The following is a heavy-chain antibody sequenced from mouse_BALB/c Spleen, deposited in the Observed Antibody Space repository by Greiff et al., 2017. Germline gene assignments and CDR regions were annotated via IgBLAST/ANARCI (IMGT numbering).Heavy chain of an antibody. V-gene: IGHV1S56*01. J-gene: IGHJ3*01. D-gene: IGHD1-1*01. CDR1: GYTFTSYY. CDR3: AREDLAPITTAFAY. CDR2: IYPGNVNT. Sequence: VQLQQSGPELVKPGASVRISCKASGYTFTSYYIHWVKQRPGQGLEWIGWIYPGNVNTKYNEKFKGKATLTADKSSSTAYMQLSSLTSEDSAVYFCAREDLAPITTAFAYWGQGTLVTVSA.